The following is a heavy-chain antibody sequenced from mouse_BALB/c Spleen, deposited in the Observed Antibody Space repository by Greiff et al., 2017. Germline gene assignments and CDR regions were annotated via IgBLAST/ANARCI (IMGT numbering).Heavy chain of an antibody. V-gene: IGHV2-9*02. CDR3: AREVYGNYYAMDY. Sequence: QVQLKESGPGLVAPSQSLSITCTVSGFSLTSYGVHWVRQPPGKGLEWLGVIWAGGSTNYNSALMSRLSISKDNSKSQVFLKMNSLQTDDTAMYYGAREVYGNYYAMDYWGQGTSVTVSS. D-gene: IGHD2-1*01. CDR2: IWAGGST. J-gene: IGHJ4*01. CDR1: GFSLTSYG.